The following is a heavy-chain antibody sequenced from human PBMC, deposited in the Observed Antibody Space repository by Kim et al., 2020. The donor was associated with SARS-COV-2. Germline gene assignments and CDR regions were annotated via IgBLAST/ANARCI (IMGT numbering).Heavy chain of an antibody. J-gene: IGHJ3*02. CDR3: AKVIGVFAFDI. D-gene: IGHD2-21*01. CDR2: T. Sequence: THYAGSVKGRFTISRDNSKNTRYLQMKSLRAEDTAVYYCAKVIGVFAFDIWGQGTMVTVSS. V-gene: IGHV3-23*01.